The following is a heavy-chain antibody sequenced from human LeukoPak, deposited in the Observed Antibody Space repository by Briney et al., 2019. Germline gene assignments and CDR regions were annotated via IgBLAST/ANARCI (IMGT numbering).Heavy chain of an antibody. CDR3: ARDQWSENGDYFDY. D-gene: IGHD2-15*01. J-gene: IGHJ4*02. CDR2: INPNSGGT. V-gene: IGHV1-2*02. Sequence: GASVKVSCKASGYTFTGYYMHWVRQAPGQGLEWMGWINPNSGGTNYAQKFQGGVTMTRDTSISTAYMELSRPRSDDTAVYYCARDQWSENGDYFDYWGQGTLVTVSS. CDR1: GYTFTGYY.